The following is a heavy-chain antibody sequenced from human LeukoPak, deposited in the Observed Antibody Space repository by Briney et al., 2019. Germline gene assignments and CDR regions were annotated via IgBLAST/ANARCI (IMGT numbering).Heavy chain of an antibody. J-gene: IGHJ6*03. CDR1: GYTFTGYY. D-gene: IGHD6-6*01. Sequence: ASVKVSCKASGYTFTGYYMHWVRQAPGQGLEWMGRINPNSGGTNYAQKFQGRVTMTRDTSISTAYMELSRLRSEDTAVYYCAFAARPVKGFYYYYYMDVWGKGTTVTVSS. CDR2: INPNSGGT. V-gene: IGHV1-2*06. CDR3: AFAARPVKGFYYYYYMDV.